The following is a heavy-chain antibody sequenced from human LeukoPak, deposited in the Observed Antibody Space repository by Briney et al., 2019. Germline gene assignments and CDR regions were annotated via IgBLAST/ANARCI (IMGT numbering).Heavy chain of an antibody. V-gene: IGHV3-23*01. Sequence: ESLRLSCAASGFTFSSYAMSWVRQAPGKGLEWVSAISGSGGSTYYADSVKGRFTISRDNSKNTLYPQMNSLRAEDTAVYYCARRYCSTCPTGHAFDLWGQGTMVTVSS. J-gene: IGHJ3*01. CDR2: ISGSGGST. D-gene: IGHD2-2*01. CDR3: ARRYCSTCPTGHAFDL. CDR1: GFTFSSYA.